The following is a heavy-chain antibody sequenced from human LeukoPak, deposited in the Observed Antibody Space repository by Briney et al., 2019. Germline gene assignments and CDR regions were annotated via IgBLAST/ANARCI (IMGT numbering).Heavy chain of an antibody. CDR3: ARDFPSSDGCSGYPDY. D-gene: IGHD3-22*01. CDR1: GYTFTSYG. J-gene: IGHJ4*02. V-gene: IGHV1-18*01. Sequence: ASVNLSCKASGYTFTSYGYCWVRQAPGQGHGWVGWISAYNSNTNYAQQLQRRVTMTTDTSTSTAYMQLRSLISDDTAVYYCARDFPSSDGCSGYPDYWGQGTLVTVSS. CDR2: ISAYNSNT.